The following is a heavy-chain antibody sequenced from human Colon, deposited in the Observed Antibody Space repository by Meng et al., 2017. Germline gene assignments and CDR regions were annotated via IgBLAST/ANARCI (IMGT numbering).Heavy chain of an antibody. D-gene: IGHD3-22*01. CDR3: ARGASDYDFDY. V-gene: IGHV4-61*01. CDR2: IYYSGST. J-gene: IGHJ4*02. CDR1: GGSVSSGSYY. Sequence: QGQLQGPGPGLVKPSQTVSLTCTGSGGSVSSGSYYWSWIRQPPGKGLEWIGYIYYSGSTNYNPSLKSRVTISVDTSKNQFSLKLSSVTAADTAVYYCARGASDYDFDYWGQGTLVTVSS.